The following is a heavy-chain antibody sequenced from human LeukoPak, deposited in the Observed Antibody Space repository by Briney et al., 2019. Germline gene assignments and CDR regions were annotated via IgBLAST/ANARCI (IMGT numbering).Heavy chain of an antibody. CDR1: GFTFSSYA. CDR3: AKDRSCTNDICHGDFDY. V-gene: IGHV3-23*01. CDR2: MIGSGGST. D-gene: IGHD2-8*01. J-gene: IGHJ4*02. Sequence: GRCLRLSCAASGFTFSSYAVSWVRQAPGKGLEWVSSMIGSGGSTYSEDSVKGRFTISRDNSKNTLYLQMNSLRAEDTALYYCAKDRSCTNDICHGDFDYWGQGTLVTVSP.